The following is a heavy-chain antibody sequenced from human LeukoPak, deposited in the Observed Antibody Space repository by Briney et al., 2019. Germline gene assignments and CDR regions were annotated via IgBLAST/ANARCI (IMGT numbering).Heavy chain of an antibody. CDR1: EFTFSSYG. CDR3: ARDQRPGWGEYFQH. Sequence: GGSLRLSCAASEFTFSSYGMLWVRQASGKGLEWVAVIWYDGSNKDYADSAKGTFTISRDNSKNTVYLQMNSLRVEDTAVYYCARDQRPGWGEYFQHWGQGTLVTVSS. J-gene: IGHJ1*01. V-gene: IGHV3-33*01. D-gene: IGHD3-16*01. CDR2: IWYDGSNK.